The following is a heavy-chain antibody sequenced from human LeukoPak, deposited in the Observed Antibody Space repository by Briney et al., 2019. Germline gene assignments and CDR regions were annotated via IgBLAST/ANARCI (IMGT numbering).Heavy chain of an antibody. CDR2: MSGDGATT. CDR3: ACLRGPSDY. Sequence: PGGSLRLSCAASGFTFNIYAMSWVRQAPGKGLEWVSAMSGDGATTYYADSVRGRFTISRDNTKNSLYLQMDSLTADDTAVYFCACLRGPSDYWGQGTLVTVSS. CDR1: GFTFNIYA. D-gene: IGHD4-17*01. V-gene: IGHV3-23*01. J-gene: IGHJ4*02.